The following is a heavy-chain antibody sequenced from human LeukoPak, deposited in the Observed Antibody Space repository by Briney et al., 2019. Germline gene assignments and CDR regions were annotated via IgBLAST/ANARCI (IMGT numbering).Heavy chain of an antibody. V-gene: IGHV4-59*04. CDR1: GGSISSYY. J-gene: IGHJ4*02. D-gene: IGHD3-22*01. CDR2: IYHSGST. Sequence: SETLSLTCTVSGGSISSYYWSWIRQPPGKGLEWIGSIYHSGSTYYNPSLKSRVTISVDTSKNQFSLKLSSVTAADTAVYYCAGMDKSESYYYDSSGYSDYWGQGTLVTVSS. CDR3: AGMDKSESYYYDSSGYSDY.